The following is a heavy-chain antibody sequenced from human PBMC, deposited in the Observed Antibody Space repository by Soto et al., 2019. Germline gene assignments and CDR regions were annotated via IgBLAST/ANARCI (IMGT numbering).Heavy chain of an antibody. D-gene: IGHD3-10*01. Sequence: QITLKESGPPLVKPTQTLTLTCTFSGFSFSTSGVGVGWIRQPPGKALEWLALIYWNDDRRYSPSLKSRLTITKDTFKNQVFLTMTNMDPVDTATYYCVSGSFPNWFDPWGQGTLVTVSS. CDR3: VSGSFPNWFDP. V-gene: IGHV2-5*01. CDR1: GFSFSTSGVG. CDR2: IYWNDDR. J-gene: IGHJ5*02.